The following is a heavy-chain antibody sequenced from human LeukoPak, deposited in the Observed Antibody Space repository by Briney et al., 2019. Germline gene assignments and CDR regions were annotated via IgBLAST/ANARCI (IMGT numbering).Heavy chain of an antibody. Sequence: PGGSLRLSCAASGFTVSSNYMSWVRQAPGKGLEWVSVIYSGGSTYYADSVKGRFTISRDNSKNTLYLQMNSLRAEDTAVYYCARVRLIVRAADWGQGTLVTVSS. CDR3: ARVRLIVRAAD. CDR1: GFTVSSNY. CDR2: IYSGGST. V-gene: IGHV3-66*01. J-gene: IGHJ4*02. D-gene: IGHD1-26*01.